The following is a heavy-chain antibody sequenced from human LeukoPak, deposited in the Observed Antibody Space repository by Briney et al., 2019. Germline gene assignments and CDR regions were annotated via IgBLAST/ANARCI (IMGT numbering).Heavy chain of an antibody. Sequence: GGSLRLSCAASGFTFGNSWVHWVRRAPGKGLVWVSLINADGSTATYADSVKGRFTISRDNARNTLSLQMNSLTIEDTAVYYCVVVVEPPDSDGFDVWGQGTMSTVSS. J-gene: IGHJ3*01. CDR2: INADGSTA. CDR3: VVVVEPPDSDGFDV. V-gene: IGHV3-74*01. D-gene: IGHD1-14*01. CDR1: GFTFGNSW.